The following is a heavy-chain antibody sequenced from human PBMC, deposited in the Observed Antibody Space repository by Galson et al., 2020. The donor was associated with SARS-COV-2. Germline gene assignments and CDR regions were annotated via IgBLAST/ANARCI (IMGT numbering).Heavy chain of an antibody. CDR2: ISSSSSVT. V-gene: IGHV3-11*06. J-gene: IGHJ4*02. CDR1: GFTFSDSY. CDR3: ARDWGDSPCEF. D-gene: IGHD3-16*01. Sequence: GESLKISCAASGFTFSDSYMNWLRQAPGKGLEWVSYISSSSSVTTYADSVAGRFTISRDNAKNSLYLQMNSLRAEDTAVYYCARDWGDSPCEFWGQGTPVTVSS.